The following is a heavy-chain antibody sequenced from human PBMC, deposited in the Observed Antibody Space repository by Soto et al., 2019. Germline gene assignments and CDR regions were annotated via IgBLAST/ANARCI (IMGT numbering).Heavy chain of an antibody. V-gene: IGHV3-23*01. Sequence: GGSLRLSCAASGFTFSNYGMSWVRQAPGKGLEWVSGISGSGGSIYYADSVKGRFTISRDNSKNTLYLQMDSLRAEDTAVYYCAAYYYDSSGYYHYFDYWGQGTLVTVSS. CDR2: ISGSGGSI. CDR3: AAYYYDSSGYYHYFDY. D-gene: IGHD3-22*01. CDR1: GFTFSNYG. J-gene: IGHJ4*02.